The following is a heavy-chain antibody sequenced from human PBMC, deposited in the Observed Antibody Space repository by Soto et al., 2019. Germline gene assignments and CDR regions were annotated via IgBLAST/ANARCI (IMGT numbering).Heavy chain of an antibody. J-gene: IGHJ6*02. CDR1: GFTFSSYS. CDR3: ASPVGGAGSYYNEVDGMDV. D-gene: IGHD3-10*01. CDR2: ISSSSSTI. V-gene: IGHV3-48*01. Sequence: EVQLVESGGGLVQPGGSLRLSCAASGFTFSSYSMNWVRQAPGKGLEWVSYISSSSSTIYYADSVKGRFTISRDNAKNXLXRQMNSRRAEDTAVYYCASPVGGAGSYYNEVDGMDVWGQGTTVTVSS.